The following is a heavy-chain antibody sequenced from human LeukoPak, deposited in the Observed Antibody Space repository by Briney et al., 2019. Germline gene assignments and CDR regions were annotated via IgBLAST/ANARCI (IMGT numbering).Heavy chain of an antibody. CDR2: IYTSGST. J-gene: IGHJ5*02. Sequence: PSETLSLTCTVSGGSISSYFWSWIRQPPGKGLEWIGYIYTSGSTNYNPSLKSRVTISVDTSKNQFSLRLSTVTAADTAVYYCARLRSGSTWGTADPWGQGMLVTVSS. CDR1: GGSISSYF. V-gene: IGHV4-4*09. D-gene: IGHD6-13*01. CDR3: ARLRSGSTWGTADP.